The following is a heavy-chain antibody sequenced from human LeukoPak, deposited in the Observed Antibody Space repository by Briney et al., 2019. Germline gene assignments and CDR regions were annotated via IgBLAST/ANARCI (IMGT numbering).Heavy chain of an antibody. J-gene: IGHJ3*02. CDR1: GFTFSSYA. Sequence: PGGSLRLSCAASGFTFSSYAMSWVRQAPGKGLEWVSAISGSGGSTYYADSVKGRFTISRDNSKNTLYLQMNSLKTEDTAVYYCTRRYNYDSSGYYYVRDAFDIWGQGTMVTVSS. CDR2: ISGSGGST. V-gene: IGHV3-23*01. CDR3: TRRYNYDSSGYYYVRDAFDI. D-gene: IGHD3-22*01.